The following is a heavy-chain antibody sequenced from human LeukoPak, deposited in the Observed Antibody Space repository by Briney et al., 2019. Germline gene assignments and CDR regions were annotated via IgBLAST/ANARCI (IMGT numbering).Heavy chain of an antibody. CDR2: IGGGSVM. V-gene: IGHV3-48*01. J-gene: IGHJ4*02. Sequence: GRSLRLSCVVSGLSFSRYGMHWVRQAPGKGLEWVSYIGGGSVMFYADSVKGRFTVSRDNARKSIYLQMSSLRVEDTAIYYCAKDRANWAIDDWGQGTQVTVSS. CDR1: GLSFSRYG. CDR3: AKDRANWAIDD. D-gene: IGHD7-27*01.